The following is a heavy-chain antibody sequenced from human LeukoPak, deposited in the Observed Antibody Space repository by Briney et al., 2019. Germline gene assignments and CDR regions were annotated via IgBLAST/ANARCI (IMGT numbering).Heavy chain of an antibody. V-gene: IGHV3-66*01. CDR3: VRGRGSYGWFDP. CDR1: GFIVSSSY. CDR2: IYSDRRT. Sequence: GGSLRLSCTASGFIVSSSYMSWHRQAPGKGPEWVSIIYSDRRTYYAESVKGRFTISRDDSQNMVFLQMDSLRGEDTAVYYCVRGRGSYGWFDPWGQGTLVTVSS. D-gene: IGHD3-10*01. J-gene: IGHJ5*02.